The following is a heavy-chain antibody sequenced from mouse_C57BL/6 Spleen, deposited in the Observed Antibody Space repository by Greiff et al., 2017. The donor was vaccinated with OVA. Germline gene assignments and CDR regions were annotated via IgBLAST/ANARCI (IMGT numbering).Heavy chain of an antibody. Sequence: QVQLQQSGAELVKPGASVKMSCKASGYTFTSYWITWVKQRPGQGLEWIGDIYPGSGSTNYNEKFKSKATLTVDTSSSTAYMQLSSLTSEDSAVYYCAREFITTANFDVWGTGTTVTVSS. CDR2: IYPGSGST. CDR3: AREFITTANFDV. CDR1: GYTFTSYW. D-gene: IGHD1-1*01. J-gene: IGHJ1*03. V-gene: IGHV1-55*01.